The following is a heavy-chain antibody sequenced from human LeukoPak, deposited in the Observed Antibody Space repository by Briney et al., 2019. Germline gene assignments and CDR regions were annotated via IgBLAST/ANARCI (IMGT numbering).Heavy chain of an antibody. J-gene: IGHJ4*02. V-gene: IGHV3-23*01. Sequence: GGSLRLSCAASGFTFSSYAMNWVRQAPGKGLEWVSGISDSGGSTFYANSVKGRFTISRDNSKNTLYLQMNSLRAEDTAVYYCARGDSSGYYYFEYWGQGTLVTVSS. D-gene: IGHD6-19*01. CDR2: ISDSGGST. CDR1: GFTFSSYA. CDR3: ARGDSSGYYYFEY.